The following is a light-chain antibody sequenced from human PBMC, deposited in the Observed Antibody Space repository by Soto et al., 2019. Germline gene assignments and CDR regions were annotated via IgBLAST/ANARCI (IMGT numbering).Light chain of an antibody. CDR2: EAA. Sequence: EVVLTQSPGTLSLSPGERATLSCRASQSVSNNFLAWYQQKPGQAPRLLIYEAAKRATGTPDRFSGSGSGTDFTLTISRLEPEDFVVYYCQQYSISPRACGQGTKVEIK. CDR1: QSVSNNF. CDR3: QQYSISPRA. V-gene: IGKV3-20*01. J-gene: IGKJ1*01.